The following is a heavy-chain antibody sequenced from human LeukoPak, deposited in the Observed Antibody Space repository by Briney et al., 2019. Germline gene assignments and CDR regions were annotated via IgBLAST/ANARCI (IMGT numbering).Heavy chain of an antibody. D-gene: IGHD1-26*01. CDR2: ISGRGGGT. V-gene: IGHV3-23*01. Sequence: PGGSLRLSCAASGFPFSSYAMSWVRQAPGKGLEWVSAISGRGGGTYYADSVKGRFTISRDNAQNSLYLQMNSLRAEDTAIYYCVRDRGTYRPIDYWGQGTLVTVSS. CDR3: VRDRGTYRPIDY. J-gene: IGHJ4*02. CDR1: GFPFSSYA.